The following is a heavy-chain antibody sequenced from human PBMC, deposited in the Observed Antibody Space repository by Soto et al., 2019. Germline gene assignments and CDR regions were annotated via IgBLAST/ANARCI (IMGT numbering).Heavy chain of an antibody. CDR3: AKPARGWYYETDY. D-gene: IGHD6-19*01. J-gene: IGHJ4*02. V-gene: IGHV3-23*01. CDR2: IRGSGGST. CDR1: GLTFITYA. Sequence: EVQLLESGGALVQPGGSLRLPCAASGLTFITYARTWVPQPPGKGREWVSAIRGSGGSTYYADSVKGRFTTSRYNSKNTMYLQMNSLRAEDTAVYYCAKPARGWYYETDYWGQGTLVTVSS.